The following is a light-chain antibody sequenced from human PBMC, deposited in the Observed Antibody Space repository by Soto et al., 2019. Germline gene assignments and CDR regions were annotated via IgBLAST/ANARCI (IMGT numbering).Light chain of an antibody. V-gene: IGLV2-14*01. CDR1: SSDVGGGYNY. CDR2: DVS. CDR3: SSFTSRSTYV. J-gene: IGLJ1*01. Sequence: QSALTQPASVSGSPGQSITISCTGTSSDVGGGYNYVSWYQQHPGKAPKLIVFDVSNRPSGVSNRFFASKSDNTASLTISGLQAEDEADYYCSSFTSRSTYVFGTGTKLTVL.